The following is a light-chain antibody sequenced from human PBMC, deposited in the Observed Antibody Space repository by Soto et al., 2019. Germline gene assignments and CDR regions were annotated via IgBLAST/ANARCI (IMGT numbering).Light chain of an antibody. CDR3: QSYDNSLSGSGV. V-gene: IGLV1-40*01. CDR2: GNS. Sequence: QSVLTQPPSVSGAPGQRVTISCTGSSSNIGAGYEVHWYQQLPGTAPKLLIYGNSNRPSGVPDRFSGSKSGTSASLAITGLQAEDEADYYCQSYDNSLSGSGVFGTGTKVTVL. J-gene: IGLJ1*01. CDR1: SSNIGAGYE.